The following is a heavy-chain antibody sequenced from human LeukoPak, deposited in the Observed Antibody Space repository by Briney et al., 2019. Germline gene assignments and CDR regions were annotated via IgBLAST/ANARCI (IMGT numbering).Heavy chain of an antibody. D-gene: IGHD2-2*01. CDR3: ARAAVPAAKTRYYYYMDV. CDR2: IIPIFGTA. Sequence: SVKVSCKASGGTFSSYAISWVRQAPGQGLEWMGGIIPIFGTANYAQKFQGRVTITADESTSTAYMELSSLRSEDTAVYYCARAAVPAAKTRYYYYMDVWGKGTTVTVSS. CDR1: GGTFSSYA. V-gene: IGHV1-69*13. J-gene: IGHJ6*03.